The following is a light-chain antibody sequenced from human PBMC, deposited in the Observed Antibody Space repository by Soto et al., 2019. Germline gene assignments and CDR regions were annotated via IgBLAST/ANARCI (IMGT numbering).Light chain of an antibody. J-gene: IGKJ2*01. Sequence: DIQVTQSPSTLSASVGDRVTITCRASQSIGSWLAWYQQKPGKAPKLLICDASSLESGVPSRFSGRGSGTELTLTISSLQPDDSASYYCQQYKSYSQYTFGQGTKLEIK. CDR1: QSIGSW. CDR2: DAS. CDR3: QQYKSYSQYT. V-gene: IGKV1-5*01.